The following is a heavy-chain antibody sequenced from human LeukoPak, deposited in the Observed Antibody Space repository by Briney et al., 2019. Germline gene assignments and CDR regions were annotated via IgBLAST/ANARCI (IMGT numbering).Heavy chain of an antibody. CDR3: ARGCYGDYVDDF. CDR1: GFTFSSYS. V-gene: IGHV3-21*04. D-gene: IGHD4-17*01. CDR2: ISSSSSYI. J-gene: IGHJ4*02. Sequence: GGSLRLSCAASGFTFSSYSMNWVRQAPGKGLEWVSSISSSSSYIYYADSVKGRFTISRDNAKNSLYLQMDSLRAGDTAVYYCARGCYGDYVDDFWGQGTLVTVSS.